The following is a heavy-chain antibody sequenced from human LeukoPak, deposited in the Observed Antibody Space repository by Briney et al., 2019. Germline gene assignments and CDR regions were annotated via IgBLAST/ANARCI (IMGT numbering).Heavy chain of an antibody. D-gene: IGHD3-16*02. CDR3: ARGPRAGMITFGGVIAYFDY. V-gene: IGHV1-8*01. Sequence: ASVKVSCKASGYTFTNYDINWVRQATGQGLEWMGWMNPNSGNTGYAQKFQGRVTMTRDTSTRTAYMELSSLRSEDTAVYYCARGPRAGMITFGGVIAYFDYWGQGTLVTVSS. CDR1: GYTFTNYD. CDR2: MNPNSGNT. J-gene: IGHJ4*02.